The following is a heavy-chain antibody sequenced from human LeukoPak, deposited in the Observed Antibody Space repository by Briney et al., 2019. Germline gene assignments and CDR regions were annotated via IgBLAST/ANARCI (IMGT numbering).Heavy chain of an antibody. V-gene: IGHV1-3*01. J-gene: IGHJ4*02. CDR2: INAGNGNT. CDR1: GYIFTDYA. Sequence: ASVMVSCKASGYIFTDYAILWVRQAPGQRLEWLGWINAGNGNTKYSQNFQGRVTLTRDTSATTASMEMNSLRSEDTALYYCARGRWSATTASYYLDFWGLGTLVTVSS. CDR3: ARGRWSATTASYYLDF. D-gene: IGHD2-21*02.